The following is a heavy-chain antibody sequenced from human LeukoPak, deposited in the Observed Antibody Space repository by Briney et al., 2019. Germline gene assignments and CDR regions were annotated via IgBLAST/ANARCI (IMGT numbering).Heavy chain of an antibody. J-gene: IGHJ4*02. CDR1: GFTFSNYG. CDR3: ASISYSSGSYGGY. D-gene: IGHD6-19*01. CDR2: ITSSGGDT. V-gene: IGHV3-23*01. Sequence: GGSLRLSCAASGFTFSNYGMNWVRQAPGKGLEWVSTITSSGGDTKYADSVKGRFTISRDNSKNTVYLQMNSLRAEDTSVYYCASISYSSGSYGGYWGQGTLVTVSS.